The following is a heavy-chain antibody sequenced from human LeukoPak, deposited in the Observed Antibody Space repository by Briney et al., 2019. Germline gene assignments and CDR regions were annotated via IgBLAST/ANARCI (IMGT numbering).Heavy chain of an antibody. Sequence: GGSLRLSCAASGFTFNNYIMNWVRQAPGKGLEWVSSISSSSDYIYYADSVKGRFTISRDNSKNTLYLQMNSLRAEGTAVYYCARGPSGYHNTGGQGTLVTVSS. CDR1: GFTFNNYI. J-gene: IGHJ4*02. CDR2: ISSSSDYI. CDR3: ARGPSGYHNT. V-gene: IGHV3-21*01. D-gene: IGHD5-12*01.